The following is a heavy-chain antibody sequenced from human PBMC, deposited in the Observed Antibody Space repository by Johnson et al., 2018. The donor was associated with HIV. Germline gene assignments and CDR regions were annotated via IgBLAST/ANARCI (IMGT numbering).Heavy chain of an antibody. V-gene: IGHV3-9*01. CDR1: GFTFDDYA. J-gene: IGHJ3*02. D-gene: IGHD3-10*01. CDR2: ISWNSGSI. Sequence: VQVVESGGGLVQPGRSLRLSCAASGFTFDDYAMHWVRQAPGKGLEWVSGISWNSGSIGYADSVKGRFTISRDNAKNSLYLQMNSRRAEDTALYYCAKNYYGSGRGAFDIWGQGTMVTVSS. CDR3: AKNYYGSGRGAFDI.